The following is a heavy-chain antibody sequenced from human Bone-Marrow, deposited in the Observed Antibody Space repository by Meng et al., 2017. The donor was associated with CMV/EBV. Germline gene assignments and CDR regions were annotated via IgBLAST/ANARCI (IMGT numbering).Heavy chain of an antibody. CDR2: IVVGSGNT. Sequence: SVKVSCKASGFTFTSSAVQWVRQARGQRLEWIGWIVVGSGNTNYAQKFQERVTITRDMFTSTASMELSSLRSEDTAVYYCAARIHILRVNTPDLSSGEAFDIWGQGTMVTVSS. J-gene: IGHJ3*02. D-gene: IGHD2-15*01. CDR3: AARIHILRVNTPDLSSGEAFDI. V-gene: IGHV1-58*01. CDR1: GFTFTSSA.